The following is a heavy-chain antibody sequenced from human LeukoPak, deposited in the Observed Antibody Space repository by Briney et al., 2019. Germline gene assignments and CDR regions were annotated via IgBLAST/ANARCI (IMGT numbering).Heavy chain of an antibody. Sequence: GGSLRLSCAASGFTFSSYGMHWVRQAPGKRLEWVAVISYDGSNKYYADSVKGRFTISRDNSKNTLYLQMNSLRAEDTAVYYCARVIRDRNYYYYMDVWGKGTTVTVSS. CDR2: ISYDGSNK. D-gene: IGHD3-22*01. V-gene: IGHV3-30*03. CDR3: ARVIRDRNYYYYMDV. J-gene: IGHJ6*03. CDR1: GFTFSSYG.